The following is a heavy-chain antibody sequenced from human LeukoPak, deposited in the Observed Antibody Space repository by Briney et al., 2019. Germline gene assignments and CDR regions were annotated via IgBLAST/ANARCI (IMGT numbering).Heavy chain of an antibody. J-gene: IGHJ4*02. Sequence: GGSLRLSCAASGFTFSSYAMSWVRQAPGKGLEWVSAISGSGGGTHYADSVKGRFTISRDNSKNTLYLQMNSLRAEDTAVYYCAREWLDSSGYYADYWGQGTLVTVSS. CDR2: ISGSGGGT. CDR1: GFTFSSYA. D-gene: IGHD3-22*01. V-gene: IGHV3-23*01. CDR3: AREWLDSSGYYADY.